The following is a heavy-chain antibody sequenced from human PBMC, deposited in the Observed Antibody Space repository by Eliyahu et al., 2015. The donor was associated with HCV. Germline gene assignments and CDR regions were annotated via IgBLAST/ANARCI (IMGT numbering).Heavy chain of an antibody. CDR3: VRVPGTNYPFDF. Sequence: QVQLVQSGAEVKKPGASVNVSCXASGFPFTSYYIHWVRQAPGQGLQWMGRINPTDGSPNYAQKFQGRVTMTRDTSTTTVYMKLSSLGSDDTAVYYCVRVPGTNYPFDFWGQGTLVTVSS. J-gene: IGHJ4*02. CDR1: GFPFTSYY. V-gene: IGHV1-46*01. D-gene: IGHD1-26*01. CDR2: INPTDGSP.